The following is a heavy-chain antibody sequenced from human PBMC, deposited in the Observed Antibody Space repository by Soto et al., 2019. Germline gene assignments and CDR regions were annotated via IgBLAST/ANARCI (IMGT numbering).Heavy chain of an antibody. J-gene: IGHJ5*02. CDR3: ARELVAKVNWFDP. CDR1: GYTFTGYY. D-gene: IGHD2-15*01. Sequence: QVQLVQSGAEVKKPGASVKVSCKASGYTFTGYYMHWVRQAPGQGLEWMGWINPNSGGTNYAHKFQGKVPMTRDTSISNAYMELSTLRSDDTAVYYCARELVAKVNWFDPWGQGTLVTVSS. CDR2: INPNSGGT. V-gene: IGHV1-2*02.